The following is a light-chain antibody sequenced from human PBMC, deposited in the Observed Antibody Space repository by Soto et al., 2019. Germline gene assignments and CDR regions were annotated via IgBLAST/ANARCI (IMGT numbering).Light chain of an antibody. Sequence: DIVMTQSPDSLAVSLGERATIYCKSSQSLLYSSHNENYLLWYQQKPGQPPNLLIYCASNRVSGVPDRFSGSGSGTYFSLTSSNLQAEDVAVYCCQQYYSPPWTCGQGTKVEIK. J-gene: IGKJ1*01. CDR2: CAS. CDR3: QQYYSPPWT. V-gene: IGKV4-1*01. CDR1: QSLLYSSHNENY.